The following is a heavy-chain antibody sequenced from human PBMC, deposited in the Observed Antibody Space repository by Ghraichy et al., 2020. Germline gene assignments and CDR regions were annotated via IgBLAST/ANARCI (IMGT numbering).Heavy chain of an antibody. CDR2: LNPNSGNA. CDR3: ARAKDTIMVSGAY. CDR1: GYTFTSYD. J-gene: IGHJ4*02. D-gene: IGHD5-18*01. Sequence: ASMKVSCKASGYTFTSYDINWVRQATGQGLEWMAWLNPNSGNAGFAQKFHGRVTITRNTSISTAYLELSSLRSEDTAVYYCARAKDTIMVSGAYWGQGTLVTVSS. V-gene: IGHV1-8*03.